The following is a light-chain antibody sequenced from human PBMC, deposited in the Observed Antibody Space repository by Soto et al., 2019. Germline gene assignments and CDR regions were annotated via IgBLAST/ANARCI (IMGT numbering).Light chain of an antibody. CDR1: QTVTSNY. J-gene: IGKJ1*01. Sequence: ELVLTPSPGTLSSSPGERDTLSCRVSQTVTSNYLAWYQQKPGQAPRLLFFGASIRATGLPDRFSGGGSGTDFTLTISRLEPEDFAVYYCQQYGSSPGTFGQGTMVDI. CDR2: GAS. CDR3: QQYGSSPGT. V-gene: IGKV3-20*01.